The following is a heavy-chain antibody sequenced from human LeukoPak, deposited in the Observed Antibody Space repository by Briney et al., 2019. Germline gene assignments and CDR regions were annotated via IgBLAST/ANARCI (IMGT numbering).Heavy chain of an antibody. Sequence: GEPLQISSKVSGSRFTNYWIGWVRQMPGKGLEWMGIIYPDDSDTKYSPSFQGQVTISADKSISTAYLQWSSLKASDTAMYYCARSGRLGYCSGGSCFRWDYWGQGTLVTVSS. CDR1: GSRFTNYW. D-gene: IGHD2-15*01. V-gene: IGHV5-51*01. CDR3: ARSGRLGYCSGGSCFRWDY. J-gene: IGHJ4*02. CDR2: IYPDDSDT.